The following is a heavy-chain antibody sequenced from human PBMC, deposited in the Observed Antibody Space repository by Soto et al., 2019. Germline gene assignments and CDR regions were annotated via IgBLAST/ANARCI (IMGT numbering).Heavy chain of an antibody. CDR1: GFTFSSYS. V-gene: IGHV3-21*01. CDR3: ARDDLRWLRSLYFDY. CDR2: ISSSSSYI. Sequence: PGGSLRLSCAASGFTFSSYSMNWVRQAPGKGLEWVSSISSSSSYIYYADSVKGRFTISRDNAKNSLYLQMNSLRAEDTAVYYCARDDLRWLRSLYFDYWGQGTLVPV. J-gene: IGHJ4*02. D-gene: IGHD6-19*01.